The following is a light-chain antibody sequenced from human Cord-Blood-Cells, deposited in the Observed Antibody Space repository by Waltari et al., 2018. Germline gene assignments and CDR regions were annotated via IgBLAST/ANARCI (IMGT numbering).Light chain of an antibody. CDR2: KAS. CDR3: QQGWT. Sequence: DIQMTQSPSTLSASEGDRVTITCRASQSISSWLAWYQQKPGKAPKLLIYKASSLESGVPSRFSGSGSGTEFTLTISSLQPDDFATYYCQQGWTFGQGTKVEIK. J-gene: IGKJ1*01. V-gene: IGKV1-5*03. CDR1: QSISSW.